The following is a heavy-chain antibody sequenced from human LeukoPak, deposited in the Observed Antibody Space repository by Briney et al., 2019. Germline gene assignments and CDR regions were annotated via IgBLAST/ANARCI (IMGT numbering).Heavy chain of an antibody. CDR1: GFTFSNYW. D-gene: IGHD3-10*01. J-gene: IGHJ6*02. Sequence: GGSLRLSCAASGFTFSNYWMHWVRQAPGKGLVWVSRINSDGSSTTYADSVKGRFTISRDNAKNTLYLQMNSLRAEDTAVYYCARDYGRSRDYGMDVWGQGPTVTVSS. V-gene: IGHV3-74*01. CDR2: INSDGSST. CDR3: ARDYGRSRDYGMDV.